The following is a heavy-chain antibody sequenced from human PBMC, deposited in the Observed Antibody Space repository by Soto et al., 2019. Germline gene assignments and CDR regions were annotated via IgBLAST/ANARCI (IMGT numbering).Heavy chain of an antibody. CDR3: AHSSGHYGSGDDAFDI. Sequence: QITLKESGPTLVKPTQTLTLTCTFSGFSLSTSGVGVGWIRQPPGKALEWLALIYWDDDKRYSPSLKSRLTITXXTXKXXVVLTMTNMDPVDAATSYCAHSSGHYGSGDDAFDIWGQGTLVTVSS. J-gene: IGHJ3*02. D-gene: IGHD3-10*01. CDR1: GFSLSTSGVG. V-gene: IGHV2-5*02. CDR2: IYWDDDK.